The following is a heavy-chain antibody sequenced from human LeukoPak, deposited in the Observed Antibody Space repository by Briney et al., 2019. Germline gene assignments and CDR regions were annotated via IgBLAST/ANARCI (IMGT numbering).Heavy chain of an antibody. CDR1: GFTFSSNW. V-gene: IGHV3-7*01. J-gene: IGHJ4*02. CDR3: AKSLFL. D-gene: IGHD2/OR15-2a*01. Sequence: PGGSLRLSCATSGFTFSSNWMSWVRHAPGRGLEWVANIKPDGSAEYYAASVKGRFTVTRDNAKNSLYLQMNSLRAEDTAVYYCAKSLFLWGQGTLVTVSS. CDR2: IKPDGSAE.